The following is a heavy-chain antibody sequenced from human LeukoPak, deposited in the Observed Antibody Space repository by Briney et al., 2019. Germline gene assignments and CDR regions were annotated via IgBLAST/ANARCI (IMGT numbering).Heavy chain of an antibody. CDR1: GFTFSSSA. J-gene: IGHJ4*02. D-gene: IGHD3-10*02. CDR2: ISGSGGST. CDR3: AKALILFLFDY. V-gene: IGHV3-23*01. Sequence: GGSLRLSCAASGFTFSSSAMSWVRQVPGKGLEWVSAISGSGGSTYYADSVKGRFTISRDNSKNTLYLQMNSLRAEDTAVYYCAKALILFLFDYWGQGTLVTVSS.